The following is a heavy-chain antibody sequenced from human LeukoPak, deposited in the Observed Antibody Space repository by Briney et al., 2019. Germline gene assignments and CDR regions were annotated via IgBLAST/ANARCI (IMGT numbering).Heavy chain of an antibody. CDR1: GGSISSYY. J-gene: IGHJ5*01. CDR2: IYTSGST. Sequence: PSETLSLTCTVSGGSISSYYWSWIRQPAGKGLEWIGRIYTSGSTNYNPSLKSRVTISGDSSKNQFSLKLTSVTAADTAVYYCAREHMLRGIDPWGQGTLVTVSS. D-gene: IGHD2-8*01. V-gene: IGHV4-4*07. CDR3: AREHMLRGIDP.